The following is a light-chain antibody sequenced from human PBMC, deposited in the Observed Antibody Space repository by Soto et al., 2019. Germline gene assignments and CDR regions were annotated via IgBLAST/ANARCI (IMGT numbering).Light chain of an antibody. CDR2: EVS. CDR1: SNEVGGYNF. V-gene: IGLV2-8*01. Sequence: QSALTQPPSASGSPGQSVTISCTGTSNEVGGYNFVSWYQQHPGKAPKLMIFEVSKRPSGVPDRFSGSKSGSTASLTVSGLQAEDEADYYCSSYAGNNIYYVFG. CDR3: SSYAGNNIYYV. J-gene: IGLJ1*01.